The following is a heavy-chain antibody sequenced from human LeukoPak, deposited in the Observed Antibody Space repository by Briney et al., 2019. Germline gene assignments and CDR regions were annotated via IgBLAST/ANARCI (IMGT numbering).Heavy chain of an antibody. J-gene: IGHJ4*02. CDR2: IYYSGST. CDR1: GGSISSYY. D-gene: IGHD4-17*01. V-gene: IGHV4-59*01. CDR3: ARVSGSWDPWSSAVTFHQFDY. Sequence: SETLSLTCTVSGGSISSYYWSWIRQPPGKGLEWIGYIYYSGSTNYNPPLKSRVTISVDTSKNQFSLKLSSVTAADTAVYYCARVSGSWDPWSSAVTFHQFDYWGQGTLVTVSS.